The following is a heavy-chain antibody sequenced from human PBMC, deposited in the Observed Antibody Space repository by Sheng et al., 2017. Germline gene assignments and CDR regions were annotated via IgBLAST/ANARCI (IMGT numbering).Heavy chain of an antibody. CDR2: TKNKANSYTT. D-gene: IGHD1-26*01. CDR3: GRWTSGSPDC. CDR1: GFTFNLHE. J-gene: IGHJ4*02. Sequence: EVQLVESGGDLVQPGGSLRLSCAASGFTFNLHEMNWVRQAPGKGLEWVGRTKNKANSYTTEYAASVKGRFTISRDDSKNALYLQMNSLKSEDTAVYYCGRWTSGSPDCWGQGTLVTVSS. V-gene: IGHV3-72*01.